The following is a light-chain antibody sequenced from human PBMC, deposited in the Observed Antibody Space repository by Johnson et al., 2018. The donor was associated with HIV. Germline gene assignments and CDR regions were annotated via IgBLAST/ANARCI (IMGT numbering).Light chain of an antibody. Sequence: QSVLTQAPSVSAAPGQMVSISCSGSSSNIGKNYVSWYQQFPGTAPKLLIHENNKRPSGIPDRFSGSKSGTSATLGITGLQTGDEADYYCGTWDSSLTAGVFGTGTKVTVL. CDR2: ENN. CDR3: GTWDSSLTAGV. J-gene: IGLJ1*01. CDR1: SSNIGKNY. V-gene: IGLV1-51*02.